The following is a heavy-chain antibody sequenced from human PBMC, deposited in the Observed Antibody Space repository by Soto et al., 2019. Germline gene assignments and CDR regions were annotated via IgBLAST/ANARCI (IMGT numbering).Heavy chain of an antibody. CDR2: TYYRSKWYN. CDR1: GDSVSSNSAA. D-gene: IGHD6-13*01. Sequence: SQTLSLTCAISGDSVSSNSAAWNWIRQSPSRGLEWLGRTYYRSKWYNDYAVSVKSRITINPDTSKNQFSLQLNSVTPEDTAVYYCARDLMSERQLRVDGYYYYGMDVWGQGTTVTVSS. J-gene: IGHJ6*02. CDR3: ARDLMSERQLRVDGYYYYGMDV. V-gene: IGHV6-1*01.